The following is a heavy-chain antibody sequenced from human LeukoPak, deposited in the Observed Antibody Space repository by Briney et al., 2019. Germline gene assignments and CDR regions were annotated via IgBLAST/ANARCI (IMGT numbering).Heavy chain of an antibody. CDR1: GGSFSGYY. CDR2: INHSGST. V-gene: IGHV4-34*01. D-gene: IGHD2-2*02. J-gene: IGHJ6*03. CDR3: ARGPQYCSSTSCYIRRAHYYYYYMDV. Sequence: SETLSLTCAVYGGSFSGYYWSWIRQPPGKGLEWIGEINHSGSTNYNPSLKSRVTISVDTTKNQFSLKLSSVTAADTAVYYCARGPQYCSSTSCYIRRAHYYYYYMDVWGKGTTVTVSS.